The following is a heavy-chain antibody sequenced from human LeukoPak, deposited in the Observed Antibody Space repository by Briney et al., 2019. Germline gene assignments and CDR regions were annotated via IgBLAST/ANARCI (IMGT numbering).Heavy chain of an antibody. CDR2: INSDGSST. CDR1: GFTFSSYW. D-gene: IGHD6-19*01. J-gene: IGHJ4*02. Sequence: GGSLRLSCAASGFTFSSYWMHWVRQAPGKGLVWVSRINSDGSSTSYADSVKGRFTISRDNAKNSLYLQMNSLRAEDTALYYCAKDSSSGWYLFDYWGQGTLITVSS. CDR3: AKDSSSGWYLFDY. V-gene: IGHV3-74*01.